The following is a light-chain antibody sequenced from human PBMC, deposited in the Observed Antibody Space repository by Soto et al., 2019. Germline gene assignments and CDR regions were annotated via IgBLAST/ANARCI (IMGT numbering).Light chain of an antibody. J-gene: IGKJ3*01. Sequence: IVLTQSPGTLSVSPGERAILSCRASQTLRNKLAWYHQKPGHPPRLLIYGGFTRATGTPARFSGSWSGTVFTITINSLQSEDFAIYCCQQHSAWPLTFGPGTKLDLK. V-gene: IGKV3-15*01. CDR1: QTLRNK. CDR2: GGF. CDR3: QQHSAWPLT.